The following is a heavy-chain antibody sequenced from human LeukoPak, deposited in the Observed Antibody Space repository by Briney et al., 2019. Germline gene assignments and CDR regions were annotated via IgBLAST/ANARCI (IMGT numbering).Heavy chain of an antibody. D-gene: IGHD3-10*01. CDR1: RYSFSSYW. Sequence: GGSLRLSCAASRYSFSSYWMHWVRQVPGQGLVWVSRIDTDGRTTDYADSVRGRFTIYRDNVQNTLYLQMHSLTAEDTAVYYCARDVAGARSYWGQGALVSVSS. CDR3: ARDVAGARSY. J-gene: IGHJ4*02. V-gene: IGHV3-74*01. CDR2: IDTDGRTT.